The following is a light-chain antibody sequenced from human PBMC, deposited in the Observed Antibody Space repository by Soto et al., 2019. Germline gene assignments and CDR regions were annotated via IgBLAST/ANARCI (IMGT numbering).Light chain of an antibody. Sequence: EIVLTQSPVTLSFSPGQGAALSCRASHSISNYLAWYQQKPGQAPRLLIYDASNRATGTPARFSGSGSGTDFTLTISSLEPEDFAVYYCQQRSNWPPSITFGQGTRLEI. CDR2: DAS. CDR1: HSISNY. J-gene: IGKJ5*01. CDR3: QQRSNWPPSIT. V-gene: IGKV3-11*01.